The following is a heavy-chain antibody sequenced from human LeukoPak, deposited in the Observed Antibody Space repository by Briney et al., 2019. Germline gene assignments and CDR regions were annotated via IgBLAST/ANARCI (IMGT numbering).Heavy chain of an antibody. CDR2: IYSSGNT. J-gene: IGHJ5*02. CDR3: RRTDLWVS. D-gene: IGHD1-26*01. Sequence: GGSLRLSCAGSGFTGGINDYMSWVRQAPGKGLEWVSVIYSSGNTYYADSVRGRFTISRDKSKNTLYLQMNSLTVEDTAMYYCRRTDLWVSWGQGAQLTVSS. V-gene: IGHV3-66*01. CDR1: GFTGGINDY.